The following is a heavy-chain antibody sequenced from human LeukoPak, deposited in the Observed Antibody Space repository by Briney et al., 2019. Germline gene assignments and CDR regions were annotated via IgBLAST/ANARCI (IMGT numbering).Heavy chain of an antibody. V-gene: IGHV3-21*04. J-gene: IGHJ3*01. Sequence: GGSLRLSCAASGFTFSSYNMNWVRQAPGKGLEWVSSISSTSRSYIYYADSVKGRFTISRDNAKNSLYLQMNSLRADDTALYYCAKDRAYPNDVFDVRGQGTMVTVS. CDR2: ISSTSRSYI. D-gene: IGHD2-21*01. CDR1: GFTFSSYN. CDR3: AKDRAYPNDVFDV.